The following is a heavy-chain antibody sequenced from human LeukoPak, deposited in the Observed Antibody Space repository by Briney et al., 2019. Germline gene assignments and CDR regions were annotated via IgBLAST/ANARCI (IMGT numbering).Heavy chain of an antibody. D-gene: IGHD2-21*02. Sequence: GGSLRLSCAAPGFTFSDYYMSWIRQAPGKGLEWVSYISSSSSYTNYADSVKGRFTISRDNAKNSLYLQMNSLRAEDTAVYYCAKDFFPHIVVVTAIHCWGQGTLVTVSS. CDR1: GFTFSDYY. V-gene: IGHV3-11*05. J-gene: IGHJ4*02. CDR3: AKDFFPHIVVVTAIHC. CDR2: ISSSSSYT.